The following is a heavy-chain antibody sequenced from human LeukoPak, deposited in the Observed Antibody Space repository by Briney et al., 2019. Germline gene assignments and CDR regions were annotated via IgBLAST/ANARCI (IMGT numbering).Heavy chain of an antibody. CDR3: ARHRLSTGNMRGLDV. CDR1: GYPFTNYW. V-gene: IGHV5-51*01. CDR2: IYPGDSDT. Sequence: GESLKISSQGSGYPFTNYWIAWVRQMPDKGLEWMRIIYPGDSDTRYSPSFQGQVTISADRSITTAYLQWSSLEASDTAMYYCARHRLSTGNMRGLDVWGQGTMVTVSS. J-gene: IGHJ3*01. D-gene: IGHD5/OR15-5a*01.